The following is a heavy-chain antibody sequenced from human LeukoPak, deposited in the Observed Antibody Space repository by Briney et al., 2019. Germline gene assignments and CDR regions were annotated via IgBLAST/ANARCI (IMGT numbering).Heavy chain of an antibody. CDR1: GGTFTSYA. Sequence: ASVKVPCKASGGTFTSYAISWVRQAPGQGLEWMGGIIPIFGTANYAQKFQGRVTITTDESTSTAYMELSSLRSEDTAVYYCARDFNTVATEPDDAFDIWGQGTMVTVSS. V-gene: IGHV1-69*05. CDR2: IIPIFGTA. CDR3: ARDFNTVATEPDDAFDI. D-gene: IGHD5-12*01. J-gene: IGHJ3*02.